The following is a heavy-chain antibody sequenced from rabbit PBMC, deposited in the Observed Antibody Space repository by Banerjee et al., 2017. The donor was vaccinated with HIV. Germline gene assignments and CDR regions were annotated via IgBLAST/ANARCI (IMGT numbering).Heavy chain of an antibody. Sequence: QEQLEESGGDLVQPEGSLTLTCTASGLDFSSSYYMCWVRQAPGKGLEWIGCINTGSGSAYYASWAKGPFTISKTSSTTVTLQMTSLTAADTATYFCARGGGGYAGYGHGDDAFDPWGPGTLVTVS. J-gene: IGHJ2*01. CDR2: INTGSGSA. CDR3: ARGGGGYAGYGHGDDAFDP. V-gene: IGHV1S45*01. CDR1: GLDFSSSYY. D-gene: IGHD7-1*01.